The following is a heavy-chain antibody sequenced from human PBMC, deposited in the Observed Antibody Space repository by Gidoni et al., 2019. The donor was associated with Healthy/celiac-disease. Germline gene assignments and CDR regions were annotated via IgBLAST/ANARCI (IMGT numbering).Heavy chain of an antibody. Sequence: QVQLQESGPGLVKPSGTLSLTCAVSGGSISSSNWWSWVRQPPGQGLEWIGEIYHSGSTNYNPSLKSRVTISVDKSKNQFSLKLSSVTAADTAVYYCARAPRDQLLYQQTDYYYYYGMDVWGQGTTVTVSS. CDR1: GGSISSSNW. D-gene: IGHD2-2*01. CDR3: ARAPRDQLLYQQTDYYYYYGMDV. J-gene: IGHJ6*02. CDR2: IYHSGST. V-gene: IGHV4-4*02.